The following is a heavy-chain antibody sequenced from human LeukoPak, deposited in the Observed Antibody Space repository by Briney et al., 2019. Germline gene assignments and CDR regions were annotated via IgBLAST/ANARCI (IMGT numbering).Heavy chain of an antibody. CDR1: GFTFSSYA. Sequence: GGSLRLSCAASGFTFSSYAMSWVRQAPGKGLEWVSAISGSGGSTYYADSVKGRFTISRDNSKNTLYLQMNSLRAEDTAVYYCANGGATVVAGFYYFDYWGQGTLVTVSS. CDR3: ANGGATVVAGFYYFDY. J-gene: IGHJ4*02. CDR2: ISGSGGST. V-gene: IGHV3-23*01. D-gene: IGHD4-23*01.